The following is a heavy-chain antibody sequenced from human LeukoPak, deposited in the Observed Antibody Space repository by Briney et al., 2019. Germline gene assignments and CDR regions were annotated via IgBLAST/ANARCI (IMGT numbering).Heavy chain of an antibody. CDR3: AKDPGRYSGYFDY. D-gene: IGHD1-26*01. J-gene: IGHJ4*02. Sequence: PGGSLRLSCAASGFTFSSYAMSWVRQAPGKGLEWVSAISGSGGSTYYADSVKGRFTISRDNSKNTPYLQMNSLRAEDTAVYYCAKDPGRYSGYFDYWGQGTLVTVSS. V-gene: IGHV3-23*01. CDR1: GFTFSSYA. CDR2: ISGSGGST.